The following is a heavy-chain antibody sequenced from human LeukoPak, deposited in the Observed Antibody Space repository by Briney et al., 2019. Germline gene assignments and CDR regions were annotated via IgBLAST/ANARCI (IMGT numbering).Heavy chain of an antibody. D-gene: IGHD3-16*01. Sequence: PSETLSLTCTVSGGSISSSSYYWGWIRRPPGKGLEWIGSIYYSGSTYYNPSLKSRVTISVDTSKNQFSLKLSSVTAADTAVYYCARRGIERWGQGTLVTVSS. V-gene: IGHV4-39*01. CDR1: GGSISSSSYY. CDR3: ARRGIER. J-gene: IGHJ4*02. CDR2: IYYSGST.